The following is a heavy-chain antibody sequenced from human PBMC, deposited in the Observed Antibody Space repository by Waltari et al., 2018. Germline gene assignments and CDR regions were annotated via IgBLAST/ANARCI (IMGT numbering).Heavy chain of an antibody. Sequence: QVQLQQWGAGLLKPSETLSLTCAVSGGSFSGYCWSWIRQPPGKGLEWVGEINHSRRTNDNPVQKSRVTIAVDTTKNQYSQKKSLGTAEEAAEYYWARVVGIGGAGNWFDPWGQGTLVTVSS. D-gene: IGHD1-26*01. CDR2: INHSRRT. V-gene: IGHV4-34*01. CDR1: GGSFSGYC. J-gene: IGHJ5*02. CDR3: ARVVGIGGAGNWFDP.